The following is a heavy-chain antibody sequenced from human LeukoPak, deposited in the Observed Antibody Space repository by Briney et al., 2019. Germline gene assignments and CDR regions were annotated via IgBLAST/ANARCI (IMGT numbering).Heavy chain of an antibody. J-gene: IGHJ4*02. CDR1: GFTVSSNY. V-gene: IGHV3-66*02. CDR3: ARPSGIPIGHYFDY. D-gene: IGHD1-26*01. CDR2: VYSGGST. Sequence: GGSLRLSCAASGFTVSSNYMSWVRQAPGKGLEWVSVVYSGGSTYYADSVKGRFTISRDNSKNTLYLQMNSLRAEDTAVYYCARPSGIPIGHYFDYWGQGTLVTVSS.